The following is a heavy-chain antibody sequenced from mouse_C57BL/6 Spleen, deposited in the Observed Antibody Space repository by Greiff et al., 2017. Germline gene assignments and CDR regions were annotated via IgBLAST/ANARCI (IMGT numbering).Heavy chain of an antibody. Sequence: QVQLQQPGAELVMPGASVKLSCKASGYTFTSYWMHWVKQRPGQGLEWIGEIDPSDSYTNYNQKFKGKSTLTVDKSSSAAYMQLSSLTSEDSAVYYCARWPSGYAMDYWGQGTSVTVSS. CDR2: IDPSDSYT. CDR1: GYTFTSYW. CDR3: ARWPSGYAMDY. V-gene: IGHV1-69*01. J-gene: IGHJ4*01. D-gene: IGHD1-3*01.